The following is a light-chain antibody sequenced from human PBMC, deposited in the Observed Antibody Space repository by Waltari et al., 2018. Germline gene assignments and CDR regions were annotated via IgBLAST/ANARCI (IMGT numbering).Light chain of an antibody. CDR1: QSVSSY. CDR2: DAS. J-gene: IGKJ4*01. CDR3: QQRTNWRSVS. V-gene: IGKV3-11*01. Sequence: EIVLTQSPATLSLSPGERATLSVSDSQSVSSYLAWYQQKTGQAHRLLIYDASNRATGIPARFSGSGSGTAFTLTISVLEPEDFAVYYCQQRTNWRSVSFGGGTKVEIK.